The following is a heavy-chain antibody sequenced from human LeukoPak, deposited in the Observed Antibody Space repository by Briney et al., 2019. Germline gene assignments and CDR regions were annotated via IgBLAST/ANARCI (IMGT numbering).Heavy chain of an antibody. CDR2: IIPIFGTA. D-gene: IGHD2-2*01. V-gene: IGHV1-69*13. J-gene: IGHJ4*02. Sequence: SVKVSCKASGGTFSSYAISWVRQAPGQGLEWMGGIIPIFGTANYAQKFQGRVTITADESTSTAYMELSSLRSEDTAVYYCARARYCSSTSCPRRSSAPFDYWGQGTLVTVSS. CDR1: GGTFSSYA. CDR3: ARARYCSSTSCPRRSSAPFDY.